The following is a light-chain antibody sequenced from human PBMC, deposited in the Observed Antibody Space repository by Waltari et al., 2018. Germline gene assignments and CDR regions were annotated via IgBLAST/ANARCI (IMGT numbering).Light chain of an antibody. CDR2: WAS. CDR3: QQYYSTPWT. CDR1: QSVLYSSNNKNY. Sequence: LAVSLGERATINCKSSQSVLYSSNNKNYLAWYQQKPGQPPKLLIYWASTRESGVPDRFSGSGSGTDFTLTISSLQAEDVAVYYCQQYYSTPWTFGQGTKVEIK. V-gene: IGKV4-1*01. J-gene: IGKJ1*01.